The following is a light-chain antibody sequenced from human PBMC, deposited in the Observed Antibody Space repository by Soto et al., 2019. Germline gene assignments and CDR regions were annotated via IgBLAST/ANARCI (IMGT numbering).Light chain of an antibody. Sequence: QSALTQPASVSGSPGQSITISCTGTSSDVGGYNYVSWYQQQPGKAPKLMIYDVSNRPSGVSNRFSGSKSGNTASLTISGLQAEDEADYYCSSYTSSSTLEGVVFGGGTKLTVL. CDR3: SSYTSSSTLEGVV. V-gene: IGLV2-14*01. J-gene: IGLJ2*01. CDR2: DVS. CDR1: SSDVGGYNY.